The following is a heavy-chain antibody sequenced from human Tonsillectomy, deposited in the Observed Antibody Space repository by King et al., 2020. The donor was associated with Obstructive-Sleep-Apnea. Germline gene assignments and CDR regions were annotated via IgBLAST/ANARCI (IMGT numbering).Heavy chain of an antibody. D-gene: IGHD6-13*01. Sequence: VQLVESGGGLVQPGGSLRLSCAASGFTFSSYWMHWVRQDPGKGLVWVSRIKSDGSNTNYADSVRGRFTISRDNAKNTLFLQLNSLRAEDTAVYYCAIEYSSPFDDWGQGTMVTVSS. J-gene: IGHJ4*02. CDR1: GFTFSSYW. CDR3: AIEYSSPFDD. CDR2: IKSDGSNT. V-gene: IGHV3-74*01.